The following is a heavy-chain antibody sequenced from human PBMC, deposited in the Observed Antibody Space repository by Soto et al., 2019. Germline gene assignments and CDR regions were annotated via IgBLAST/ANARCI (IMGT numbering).Heavy chain of an antibody. Sequence: GGSLRLSCTAPGFMFSTYLMSWVRQAPGKGLEWVANIRQGGNEKFYVDSVKGRFTISRDNAKKSLYLQMNSLRAEDTAVYYCVGALTYEVPYYYYGMDVWGQGTTVTVSS. V-gene: IGHV3-7*01. CDR3: VGALTYEVPYYYYGMDV. CDR2: IRQGGNEK. J-gene: IGHJ6*02. CDR1: GFMFSTYL. D-gene: IGHD3-16*01.